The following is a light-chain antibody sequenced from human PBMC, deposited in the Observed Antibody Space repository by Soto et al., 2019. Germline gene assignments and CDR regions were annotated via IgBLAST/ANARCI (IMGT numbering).Light chain of an antibody. CDR2: GNS. V-gene: IGLV1-40*01. Sequence: QTELTQPHTMSEAPGQKVTNSSTGNNSNTGAGFDVHWYHQIAGTAPKLLIYGNSNRPSGVPDRFSGSKSGTSASLAINGLQAEDEAHYYCQSYDNSLSGSWVFGGGTKVTVL. CDR3: QSYDNSLSGSWV. J-gene: IGLJ3*02. CDR1: NSNTGAGFD.